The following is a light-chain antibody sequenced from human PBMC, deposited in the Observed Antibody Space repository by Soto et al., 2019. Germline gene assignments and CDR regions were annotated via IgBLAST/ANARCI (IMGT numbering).Light chain of an antibody. Sequence: DIQMTQSPSSLSASVGDRVSITCRASQSIDRYLNWYQQKPGKAPKVLIYAAYSLHSGVPSRFSGSGSGTDFTFTISSLHPDDFATYYCQQSYSTPVTFGGGTKVEIK. CDR1: QSIDRY. V-gene: IGKV1-39*01. CDR3: QQSYSTPVT. J-gene: IGKJ4*01. CDR2: AAY.